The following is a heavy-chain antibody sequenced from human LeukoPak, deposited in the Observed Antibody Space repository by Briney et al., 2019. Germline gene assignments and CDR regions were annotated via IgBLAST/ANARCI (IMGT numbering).Heavy chain of an antibody. D-gene: IGHD1-26*01. V-gene: IGHV3-73*01. CDR1: GFTFSGSA. CDR3: TRPGTTIVGATDYFDY. Sequence: GGSLRLSCAASGFTFSGSAMHWVRQASGKGLEWVGRIRSKANSYATAYAASVKGRFTIYRDDSKNTAYLQMNSLKTEDTAVYYCTRPGTTIVGATDYFDYWGQGTLVTVSS. CDR2: IRSKANSYAT. J-gene: IGHJ4*02.